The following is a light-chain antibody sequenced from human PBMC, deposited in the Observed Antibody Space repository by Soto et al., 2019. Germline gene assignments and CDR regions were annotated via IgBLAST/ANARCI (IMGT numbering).Light chain of an antibody. J-gene: IGKJ5*01. CDR1: QSPSRF. Sequence: DIQMTQSPSSLSSSVGYRVTITCRASQSPSRFLNWYQQKSGKAPKLLIYAASSLETGVPSRFSGSGSGTDFTLTISSLQPDDFATYYCQQYNSYSTFGQGTRLEIK. CDR3: QQYNSYST. V-gene: IGKV1-5*01. CDR2: AAS.